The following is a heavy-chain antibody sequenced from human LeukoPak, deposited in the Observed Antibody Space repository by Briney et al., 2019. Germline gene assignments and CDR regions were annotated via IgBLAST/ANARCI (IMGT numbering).Heavy chain of an antibody. CDR3: ARDGPNYDFWSGYYSANYGMDV. D-gene: IGHD3-3*01. J-gene: IGHJ6*02. CDR1: GGSISSYY. CDR2: IYYSGST. V-gene: IGHV4-59*01. Sequence: SETLSLTCTVSGGSISSYYWSWIRQPPGKGLEWIGYIYYSGSTNYNSSLKSRVTISVDTSKNQFSLKLSSVTAADTAVYYCARDGPNYDFWSGYYSANYGMDVWGQGTTVTVSS.